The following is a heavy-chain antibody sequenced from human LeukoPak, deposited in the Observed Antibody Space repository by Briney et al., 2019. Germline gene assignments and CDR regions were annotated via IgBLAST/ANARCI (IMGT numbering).Heavy chain of an antibody. CDR1: GYTFTSYG. CDR3: YRDRGVDYCSGGSCAHYYYYMDV. V-gene: IGHV1-18*01. CDR2: ISAYNGNT. J-gene: IGHJ6*03. D-gene: IGHD2-15*01. Sequence: GASVKVSCKASGYTFTSYGISWVRQAPGQGLEWMGWISAYNGNTNYAQKFQGRVTMTMDTSICTAYMELRRLSLRAEAVSYCYRDRGVDYCSGGSCAHYYYYMDVWGKGTTVTISS.